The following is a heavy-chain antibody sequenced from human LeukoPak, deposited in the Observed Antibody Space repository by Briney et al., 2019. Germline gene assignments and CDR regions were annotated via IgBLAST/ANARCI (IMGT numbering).Heavy chain of an antibody. J-gene: IGHJ5*02. V-gene: IGHV3-48*01. D-gene: IGHD5-12*01. CDR1: GFTFSSYS. CDR2: ISSSSSTK. Sequence: GGSLRLSCAVSGFTFSSYSTNWVRQAPGKGLEWVSYISSSSSTKYYADSVKGRFTISRDNANNSLYLQMNSLRAEDTAVYYCASGAEGYVFDPWGQGTLVTVSS. CDR3: ASGAEGYVFDP.